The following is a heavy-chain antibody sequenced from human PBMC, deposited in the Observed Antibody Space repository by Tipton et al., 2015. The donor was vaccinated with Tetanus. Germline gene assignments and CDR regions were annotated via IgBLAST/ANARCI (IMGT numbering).Heavy chain of an antibody. CDR2: VSSGSTYT. V-gene: IGHV3-21*01. CDR1: GFVFTTYS. CDR3: ARGMAEASNCGGDCYSDY. Sequence: GSLRLSCEASGFVFTTYSMNWFRQAPGRRLEWVASVSSGSTYTKFPDSLRGRFTISRDDAKNSVYLQVNSLRAEDTAVYSCARGMAEASNCGGDCYSDYWGQGTLVTVSS. J-gene: IGHJ4*02. D-gene: IGHD2-21*02.